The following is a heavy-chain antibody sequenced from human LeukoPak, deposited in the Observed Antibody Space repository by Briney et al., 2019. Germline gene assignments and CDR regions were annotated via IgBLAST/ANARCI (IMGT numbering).Heavy chain of an antibody. D-gene: IGHD3-16*01. CDR2: IYPGDSDA. V-gene: IGHV5-51*01. Sequence: GESLKISCQGSGYTFTNYWLGWVRQVPGKGLEWMGIIYPGDSDARDSPSFQGQVTISADKSIRTAYLQWSSLKASDTAMYYCARRGGLNDAFDIWGQGTMVIVSS. CDR1: GYTFTNYW. J-gene: IGHJ3*02. CDR3: ARRGGLNDAFDI.